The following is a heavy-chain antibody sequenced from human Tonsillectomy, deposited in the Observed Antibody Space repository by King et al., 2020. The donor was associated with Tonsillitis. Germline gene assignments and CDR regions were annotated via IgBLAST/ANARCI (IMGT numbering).Heavy chain of an antibody. D-gene: IGHD6-19*01. CDR2: ISYDGSNK. J-gene: IGHJ5*02. Sequence: VQLVESGGGVVQPGRSLRLSCAASGFTFSSYAMHWVRQAPGKGLEGVAVISYDGSNKYYEDSVKGRFPISRDNSKNTLYLQMNSLRAEDTAVYYCARDKSSIAVAGTVWFDPWGQGTLVTVSS. CDR3: ARDKSSIAVAGTVWFDP. V-gene: IGHV3-30-3*01. CDR1: GFTFSSYA.